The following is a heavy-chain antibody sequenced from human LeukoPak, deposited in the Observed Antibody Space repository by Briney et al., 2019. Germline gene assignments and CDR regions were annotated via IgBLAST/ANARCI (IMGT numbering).Heavy chain of an antibody. CDR1: GFTVTSNY. Sequence: GGSLRLSCAASGFTVTSNYMSWVRQTPGQGRLEWVSVIYTDGRTFYTGCVTGRFTISRDNSKNTLYLQMNSLRAEDTAVYYCARGQIYGTGSYFFDHWGQGTLVTVSS. D-gene: IGHD3-10*01. CDR2: IYTDGRT. CDR3: ARGQIYGTGSYFFDH. J-gene: IGHJ4*02. V-gene: IGHV3-66*01.